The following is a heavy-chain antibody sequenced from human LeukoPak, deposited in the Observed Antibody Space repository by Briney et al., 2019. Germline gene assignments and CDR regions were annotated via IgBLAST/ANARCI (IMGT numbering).Heavy chain of an antibody. CDR1: GGTFSSSA. CDR3: AREYSGSYYSFDY. V-gene: IGHV1-69*04. CDR2: IIPILGIA. D-gene: IGHD1-26*01. J-gene: IGHJ4*02. Sequence: ASVKVSCKASGGTFSSSAISWVRQAPGQGLEWMGRIIPILGIANYAQKFQGRVTITADKSTSTAYMELSSLRSEDTAVYYCAREYSGSYYSFDYWGQGTLVTVSS.